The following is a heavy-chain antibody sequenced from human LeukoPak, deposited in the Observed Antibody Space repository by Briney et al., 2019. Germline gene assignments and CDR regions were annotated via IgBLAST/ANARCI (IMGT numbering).Heavy chain of an antibody. D-gene: IGHD2-15*01. CDR1: GFTFSNAW. V-gene: IGHV3-33*08. CDR2: IWYDGGNK. J-gene: IGHJ4*02. CDR3: AREVADGPFH. Sequence: GGSLRLSCAASGFTFSNAWMRWVRQAPGKGLEWVAVIWYDGGNKYYADSVKGRFTIPRDNSKNTLYLQMNSLRAEDTAVYYCAREVADGPFHWGQGTLVTVSS.